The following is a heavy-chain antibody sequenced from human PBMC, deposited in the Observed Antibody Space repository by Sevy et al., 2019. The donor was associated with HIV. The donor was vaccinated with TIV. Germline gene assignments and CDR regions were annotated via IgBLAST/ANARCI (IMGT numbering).Heavy chain of an antibody. V-gene: IGHV4-34*01. J-gene: IGHJ4*02. CDR2: INHSGST. CDR1: GGSFSGYY. Sequence: SETMSLTCAVYGGSFSGYYWSWIRQPPGKGLEWIGEINHSGSTNYNPSLKSRVTISVDTSKNQFSLKLSSVTAADTAVYYCASRRGYSYGFNYWGQGTLVTVSS. CDR3: ASRRGYSYGFNY. D-gene: IGHD5-18*01.